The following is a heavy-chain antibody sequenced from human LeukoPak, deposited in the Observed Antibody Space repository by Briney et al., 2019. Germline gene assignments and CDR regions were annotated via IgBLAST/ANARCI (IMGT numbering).Heavy chain of an antibody. CDR1: RLTCGDCA. CDR3: AKDKGFRDIVVLPAALGDY. Sequence: PGGPLSVSCPVGRLTCGDCAKLWVRQASGKDLEWVSGISWNSGSIGYADSVKGRFTISRDNAKNSLYLQMNSLRAEDTALYYCAKDKGFRDIVVLPAALGDYCGQGTLVTVSS. CDR2: ISWNSGSI. D-gene: IGHD2-2*01. J-gene: IGHJ4*02. V-gene: IGHV3-9*01.